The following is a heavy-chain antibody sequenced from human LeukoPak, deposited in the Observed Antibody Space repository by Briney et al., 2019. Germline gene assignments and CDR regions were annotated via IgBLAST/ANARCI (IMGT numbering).Heavy chain of an antibody. CDR1: GFTFSSYA. CDR2: ISGSGGST. D-gene: IGHD5-12*01. J-gene: IGHJ4*02. Sequence: QSGGSLRLSCAASGFTFSSYALSWVRQAPGKGLEWVSAISGSGGSTYYADSVKGRFTISRDNSKNTLYLQMNSLRAEDTAVYYCAKGGYSGYDLGFDYWGQGTLVTVSS. CDR3: AKGGYSGYDLGFDY. V-gene: IGHV3-23*01.